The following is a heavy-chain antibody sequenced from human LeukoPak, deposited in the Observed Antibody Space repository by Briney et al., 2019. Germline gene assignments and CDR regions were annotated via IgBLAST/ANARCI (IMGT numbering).Heavy chain of an antibody. D-gene: IGHD2/OR15-2a*01. CDR2: ISSSGSTT. CDR3: ARDMAFYFDSNGNFDY. J-gene: IGHJ4*02. CDR1: GFIFSSYE. V-gene: IGHV3-48*03. Sequence: PGGSLRLSCAASGFIFSSYEMNWVRQAPGKGLEWVSYISSSGSTTYYADSVKGRFTISRDNAKNSLYLQMNSLRAEDTAVYYCARDMAFYFDSNGNFDYWGQGTLVTVSS.